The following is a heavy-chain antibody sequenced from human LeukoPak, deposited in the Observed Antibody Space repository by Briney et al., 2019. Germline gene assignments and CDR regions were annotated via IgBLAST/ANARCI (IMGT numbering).Heavy chain of an antibody. V-gene: IGHV3-9*01. D-gene: IGHD5-18*01. CDR3: AKAWDSYGYAHYYGMDV. Sequence: GRSLRLSCAASGFTFDDYAMHWVRQAQGKGLEWVSVVSWNSGSLGFADSVKGRFTISRDNAKNSPYLQMNSLRAEDTALCYCAKAWDSYGYAHYYGMDVWGQGTTVAVSS. J-gene: IGHJ6*02. CDR1: GFTFDDYA. CDR2: VSWNSGSL.